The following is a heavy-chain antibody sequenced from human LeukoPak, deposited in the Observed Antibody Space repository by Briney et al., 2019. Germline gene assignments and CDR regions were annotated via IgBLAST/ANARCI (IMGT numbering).Heavy chain of an antibody. CDR3: AKDWMEWLVIDYYYYYGMDV. D-gene: IGHD6-19*01. CDR1: GFTFSSYG. J-gene: IGHJ6*02. V-gene: IGHV3-30*18. Sequence: GGSLRLSCAASGFTFSSYGMHWVRQAPGKGLEWVAVISYDGSNKYYADSVKGRFTISRDNSKNTLYLQMNSLRAEDTAVYYCAKDWMEWLVIDYYYYYGMDVWGQGTTVTVSS. CDR2: ISYDGSNK.